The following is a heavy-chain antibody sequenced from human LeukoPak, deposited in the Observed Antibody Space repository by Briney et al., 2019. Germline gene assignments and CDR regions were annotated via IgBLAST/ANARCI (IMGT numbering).Heavy chain of an antibody. D-gene: IGHD3-10*01. CDR3: ARGFTLVRGVDY. J-gene: IGHJ4*02. V-gene: IGHV3-23*01. CDR2: ISGSGGST. Sequence: GGSLRLSCAASAFTFATYAMSWVRQAPGKGLEWVSAISGSGGSTTYADSVKGRFTISRDNAKNTLYLQVNSLRAEDTAVYYCARGFTLVRGVDYWGQGTLVTVSS. CDR1: AFTFATYA.